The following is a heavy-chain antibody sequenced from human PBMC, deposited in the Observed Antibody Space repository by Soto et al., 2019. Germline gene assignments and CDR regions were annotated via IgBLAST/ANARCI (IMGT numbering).Heavy chain of an antibody. CDR1: GFNFTNHW. CDR3: ARESGDWPLNWFDP. J-gene: IGHJ5*02. D-gene: IGHD2-21*02. V-gene: IGHV3-74*01. Sequence: GGSLRLSCAASGFNFTNHWMHWVRQAPGKGLVWVSRITSDGKSKAYAESVKGRFAISRDNAKNTVYLQMNGLTDEDTAVYYCARESGDWPLNWFDPWGQGTLVTVSS. CDR2: ITSDGKSK.